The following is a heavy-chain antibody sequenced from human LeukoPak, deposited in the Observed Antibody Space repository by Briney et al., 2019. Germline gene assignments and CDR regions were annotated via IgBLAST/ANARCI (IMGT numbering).Heavy chain of an antibody. V-gene: IGHV4-34*01. J-gene: IGHJ5*02. Sequence: SETLSLTCAVYGGSFSGYYWSWIRQPPGKGLEWIGEINHSGSTNYNPSLKSRVTISVDTSKNQFSLKLSSVIAADTAVYYCASNRGYSSSWYWFNWFDPWGQGTLVTVSS. CDR1: GGSFSGYY. CDR2: INHSGST. D-gene: IGHD6-13*01. CDR3: ASNRGYSSSWYWFNWFDP.